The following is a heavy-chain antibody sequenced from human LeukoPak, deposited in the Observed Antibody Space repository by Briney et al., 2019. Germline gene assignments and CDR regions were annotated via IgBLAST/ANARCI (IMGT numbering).Heavy chain of an antibody. J-gene: IGHJ5*01. CDR2: LSHTSSHT. D-gene: IGHD2-2*01. CDR1: GFTFSDYY. CDR3: ARAVPAAINWFDS. V-gene: IGHV3-11*06. Sequence: GGSLRLSCAASGFTFSDYYMNWIRQAPGKGLEWVSYLSHTSSHTNYADSAKGRFTISRDNAKNSLYLQMNSLRAEDTALYYCARAVPAAINWFDSWGQGTLVTVSS.